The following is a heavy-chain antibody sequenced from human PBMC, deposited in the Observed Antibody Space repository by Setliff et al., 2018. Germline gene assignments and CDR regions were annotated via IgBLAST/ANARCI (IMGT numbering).Heavy chain of an antibody. D-gene: IGHD2-15*01. Sequence: GGSLSLSCAASGFTFSSYGMHWVRQAPGKGLEWVAVIWYDGSNKYYADSVKGRFTISRDNSKNTLYLQMTSLRAEDTAVYYCARGGNLIYYFDYWGQGTLVTVSS. V-gene: IGHV3-33*01. J-gene: IGHJ4*02. CDR3: ARGGNLIYYFDY. CDR2: IWYDGSNK. CDR1: GFTFSSYG.